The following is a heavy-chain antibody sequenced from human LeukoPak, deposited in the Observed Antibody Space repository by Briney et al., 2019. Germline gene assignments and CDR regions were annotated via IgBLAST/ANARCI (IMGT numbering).Heavy chain of an antibody. CDR2: IYNSGST. CDR1: GGSISSRSYY. D-gene: IGHD2-2*01. J-gene: IGHJ3*02. V-gene: IGHV4-39*07. Sequence: SETLSLTCTVSGGSISSRSYYWGWIRQPPGKGLEWIGSIYNSGSTYYNPSLKSRVTISVDRSKNQFSLKLSSVTAADTAVYYCARVPVGDLGYCSSTSCYAFDIWGQGTMVTVSS. CDR3: ARVPVGDLGYCSSTSCYAFDI.